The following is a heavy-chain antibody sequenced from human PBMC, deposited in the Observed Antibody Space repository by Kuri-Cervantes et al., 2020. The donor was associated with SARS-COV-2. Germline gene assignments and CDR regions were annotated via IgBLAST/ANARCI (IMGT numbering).Heavy chain of an antibody. CDR1: GFSLSTSGVG. D-gene: IGHD6-13*01. J-gene: IGHJ4*02. V-gene: IGHV2-5*02. Sequence: SGPTLLQLKPILTLTRTFSGFSLSTSGVGVGWIRQPSVKALERLALIYWDDDKRYSPSLKSRLTITKDTSKNQVVLTMTNMDPVDTATYYCAHSIDYSGSWYYFDYGGQGPLVTVSS. CDR2: IYWDDDK. CDR3: AHSIDYSGSWYYFDY.